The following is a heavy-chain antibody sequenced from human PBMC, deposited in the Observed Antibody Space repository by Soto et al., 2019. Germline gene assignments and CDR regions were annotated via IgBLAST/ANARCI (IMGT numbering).Heavy chain of an antibody. D-gene: IGHD5-12*01. Sequence: VQLVESGGGVVQPGRSLRLSCAASGFTFSSYAMSWVRQAPGKGLEWVSAISGSGGSTYYADSVKGRFTISRDNSKNTLYPQMNGIRDEDTAVYYCANQADGWLRFRGGFDYWGQGTLVTVSS. CDR1: GFTFSSYA. J-gene: IGHJ4*02. CDR2: ISGSGGST. CDR3: ANQADGWLRFRGGFDY. V-gene: IGHV3-23*04.